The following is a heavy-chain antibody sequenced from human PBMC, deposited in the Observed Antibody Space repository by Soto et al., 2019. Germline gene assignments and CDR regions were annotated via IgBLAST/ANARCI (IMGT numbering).Heavy chain of an antibody. V-gene: IGHV3-15*01. CDR3: TTDRKVGGI. CDR2: IKSKTAGGTI. CDR1: GFIFSDAW. J-gene: IGHJ3*02. D-gene: IGHD1-26*01. Sequence: EVQLVESGGGLVKPGGSLRVSCAASGFIFSDAWMNWVRQAPGKGLEWVGRIKSKTAGGTIHYAAPVKGRFTISRDDSKATLFLQMSSLTTEDTAVYYCTTDRKVGGIWGQGTMVTVSS.